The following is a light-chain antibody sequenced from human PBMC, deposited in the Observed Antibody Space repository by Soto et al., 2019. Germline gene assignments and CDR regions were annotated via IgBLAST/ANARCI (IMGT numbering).Light chain of an antibody. CDR2: DAS. CDR3: HQCSHSPLT. J-gene: IGKJ4*01. Sequence: EIVLTQSPGTLSLSPGERATLSCRASQTVTNNYLAWYQQKPGQAPRLLIYDASRRATGIPDRFSGSGSGTDVTLTSSRLETEDFAVYYCHQCSHSPLTFGGGTKVEIK. CDR1: QTVTNNY. V-gene: IGKV3-20*01.